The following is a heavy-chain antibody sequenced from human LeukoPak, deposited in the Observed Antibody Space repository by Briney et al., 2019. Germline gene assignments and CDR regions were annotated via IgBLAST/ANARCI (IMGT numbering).Heavy chain of an antibody. Sequence: ASVKVSCKASGYTFTSYDINWVRQATGRGLEWMGWMNPNSGNTGYAQKFQGRVTITRNTSISTAYMELSSLRSEDTAVYYCARTYYYYYYMDVWGKGTTVTVSS. J-gene: IGHJ6*03. V-gene: IGHV1-8*03. CDR3: ARTYYYYYYMDV. CDR1: GYTFTSYD. CDR2: MNPNSGNT.